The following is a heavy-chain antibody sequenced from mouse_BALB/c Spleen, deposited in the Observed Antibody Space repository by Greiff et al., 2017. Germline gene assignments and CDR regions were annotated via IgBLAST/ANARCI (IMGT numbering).Heavy chain of an antibody. V-gene: IGHV5-12-2*01. J-gene: IGHJ3*01. D-gene: IGHD2-2*01. CDR2: ISNGGGST. Sequence: DVKLVESGGGLVQPGGSLKLSCAASGFTFSSYTMSWVRQTPEKRLEWVAYISNGGGSTYYPDTVKGRFTISRDNAKNTLYLQMSSLKSEDTAMYYCARHRYGYDEEWFDYWGQGTVVTVSA. CDR1: GFTFSSYT. CDR3: ARHRYGYDEEWFDY.